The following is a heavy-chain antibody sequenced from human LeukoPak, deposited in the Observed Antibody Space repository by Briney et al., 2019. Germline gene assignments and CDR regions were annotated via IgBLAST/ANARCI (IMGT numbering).Heavy chain of an antibody. D-gene: IGHD3-16*01. V-gene: IGHV3-23*01. J-gene: IGHJ5*02. CDR2: ISGSGGST. Sequence: PGGSLRLSCAASGFTFSSYAMSWVRQAPGKGLEWVSAISGSGGSTYYADSVKGRFTISRDNAKNSLYLQMNSLRAEDTAVYYCARGLSGNNWFDPWGQGTLVTVSS. CDR1: GFTFSSYA. CDR3: ARGLSGNNWFDP.